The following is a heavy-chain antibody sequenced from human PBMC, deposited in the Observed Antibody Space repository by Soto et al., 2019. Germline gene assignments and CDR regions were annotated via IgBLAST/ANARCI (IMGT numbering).Heavy chain of an antibody. CDR2: IYYTGST. J-gene: IGHJ4*02. CDR3: ARQIGRGSWSLDH. Sequence: QLQLQESGPGLVKPAETLSLTCTVSGGSISSSDYWWGWIRQPPGKGLEWLGSIYYTGSTYYNPSLKSRVIISVDTSKNQFSLRLSSVTAADTAVYYCARQIGRGSWSLDHWGQGTLVTVSS. V-gene: IGHV4-39*01. D-gene: IGHD6-13*01. CDR1: GGSISSSDYW.